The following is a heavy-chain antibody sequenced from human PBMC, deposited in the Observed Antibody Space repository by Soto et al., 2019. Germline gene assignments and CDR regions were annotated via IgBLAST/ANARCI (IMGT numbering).Heavy chain of an antibody. Sequence: QVQLQESGPELVKPSQTLSLTCTVSGGSISRGGYYWSWIRQHPGKGLEWIGYVYHSGSTYYNPSLKSRVTISVHTAKNHYSLKLRAVTAADTDVYYCAMLSRGYSYVSDYWGQGTLVTVSS. D-gene: IGHD5-18*01. V-gene: IGHV4-31*03. J-gene: IGHJ4*02. CDR3: AMLSRGYSYVSDY. CDR1: GGSISRGGYY. CDR2: VYHSGST.